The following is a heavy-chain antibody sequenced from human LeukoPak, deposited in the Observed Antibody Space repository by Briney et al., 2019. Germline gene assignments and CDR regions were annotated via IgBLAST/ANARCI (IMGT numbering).Heavy chain of an antibody. D-gene: IGHD1-26*01. J-gene: IGHJ6*02. CDR2: IILILGIA. CDR1: GGTFSRNA. V-gene: IGHV1-69*04. CDR3: ASAVGLSGDYYMDV. Sequence: VASVKVSCKAPGGTFSRNAVTWVRQAPGQGLEWMGRIILILGIANYAQQFLGRVTMTADKSTSTGYVEPSRMRSEDTAIYYCASAVGLSGDYYMDVWGHGTTVTVSS.